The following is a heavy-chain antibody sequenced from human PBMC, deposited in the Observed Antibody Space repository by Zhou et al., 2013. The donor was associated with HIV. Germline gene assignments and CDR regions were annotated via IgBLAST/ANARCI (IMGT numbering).Heavy chain of an antibody. CDR2: FDPENRET. CDR3: AVDRILSQRLDNALAI. Sequence: QVQLLQSGAEVKPPGASVRVSCKVSGYTLTELLIHWLRQAPGGGPEWMGRFDPENRETTYAQKFQGRVIMTGDTSTDTAYIDVTSLTSDDTAVYYCAVDRILSQRLDNALAIWGQGTMVSVFS. CDR1: GYTLTELL. D-gene: IGHD2-15*01. V-gene: IGHV1-24*01. J-gene: IGHJ3*02.